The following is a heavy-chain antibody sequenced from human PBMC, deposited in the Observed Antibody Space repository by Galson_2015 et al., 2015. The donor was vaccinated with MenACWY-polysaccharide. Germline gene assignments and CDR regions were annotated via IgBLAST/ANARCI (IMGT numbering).Heavy chain of an antibody. CDR2: INLDGRDK. CDR1: ALTFSSYW. CDR3: ARQRGYSYGYNDY. Sequence: SLRLSCAASALTFSSYWMSWVRQAPGKGLEWVANINLDGRDKYYVDSVRGRFTISRDNARNSLYLQMNSLRVEDTPVYYCARQRGYSYGYNDYWGQGTLVTVSS. D-gene: IGHD5-18*01. V-gene: IGHV3-7*01. J-gene: IGHJ4*02.